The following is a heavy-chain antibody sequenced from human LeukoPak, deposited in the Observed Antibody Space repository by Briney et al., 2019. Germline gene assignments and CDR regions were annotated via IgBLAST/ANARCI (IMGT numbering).Heavy chain of an antibody. V-gene: IGHV1-46*01. J-gene: IGHJ5*02. Sequence: ASVKVSCKTSGYTFPSYYIHWVRQAPGQGLEWMARINPSAGNTNYAPKFQGRVTLTRDTSTATVYMELSSLNSKDTAVYYCARQATSIVGATTNWFDPWGQGTLVTVSS. D-gene: IGHD1-26*01. CDR2: INPSAGNT. CDR3: ARQATSIVGATTNWFDP. CDR1: GYTFPSYY.